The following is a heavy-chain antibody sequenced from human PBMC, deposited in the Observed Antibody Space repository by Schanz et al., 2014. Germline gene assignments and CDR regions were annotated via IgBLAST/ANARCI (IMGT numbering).Heavy chain of an antibody. CDR1: GYTFTAYF. CDR2: INPNTGGT. Sequence: QVLLVQSGAEVKQPGASVKVSCKASGYTFTAYFIHWVRQAPGQGLEWMGRINPNTGGTNFAQKFQGRVTMTRDTSITTAYMDLSGLTSDDTALYYRAKDSRGSSFDMDVWGQGTTVTVSS. D-gene: IGHD1-26*01. V-gene: IGHV1-2*06. J-gene: IGHJ6*02. CDR3: AKDSRGSSFDMDV.